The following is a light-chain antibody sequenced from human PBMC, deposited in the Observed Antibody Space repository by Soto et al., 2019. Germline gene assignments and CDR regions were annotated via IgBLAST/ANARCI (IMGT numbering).Light chain of an antibody. CDR3: SSYAGSNNYV. CDR1: SSDIGAYDS. CDR2: EVS. V-gene: IGLV2-8*01. J-gene: IGLJ1*01. Sequence: QSALTQTPSASGSRGRSVTISCTGTSSDIGAYDSVSWYQHHPGKAPRALIYEVSKRPSGVPDRFSGSKSGNTASLTVSGLQTEDEADYYCSSYAGSNNYVFGTGTKVTVL.